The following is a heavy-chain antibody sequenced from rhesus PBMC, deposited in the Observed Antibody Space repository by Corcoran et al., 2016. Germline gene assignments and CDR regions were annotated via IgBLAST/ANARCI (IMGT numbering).Heavy chain of an antibody. D-gene: IGHD6-31*01. Sequence: EVQLVPSGAEVKKPGGLVKISCKASGYTFTESYLHWVRQAPGKGLEWMGRVDPEDGEAIHAQKFQDRVTITADTSTDTAYMELSSLRSEDTAVYYCATALGAAAAFDYWGQGVLVTVSS. CDR2: VDPEDGEA. CDR3: ATALGAAAAFDY. J-gene: IGHJ4*01. CDR1: GYTFTESY. V-gene: IGHV1-111*02.